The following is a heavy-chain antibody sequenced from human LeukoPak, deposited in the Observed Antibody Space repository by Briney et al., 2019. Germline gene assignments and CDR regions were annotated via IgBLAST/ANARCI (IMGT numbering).Heavy chain of an antibody. D-gene: IGHD1-14*01. CDR1: GGSISSYY. J-gene: IGHJ3*02. CDR3: ARDSENDSHAFDI. Sequence: SETLSLTCTVSGGSISSYYWSWIRQPPGKGLEWIGYIYHSGSTYYNPSLKSRVTISVDRSKNQFSLKLSSVTAADTAVYYCARDSENDSHAFDIWGLGTMVTVSS. CDR2: IYHSGST. V-gene: IGHV4-59*12.